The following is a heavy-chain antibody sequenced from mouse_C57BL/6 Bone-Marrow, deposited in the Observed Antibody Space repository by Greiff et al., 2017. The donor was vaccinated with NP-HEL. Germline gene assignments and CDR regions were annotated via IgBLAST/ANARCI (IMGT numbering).Heavy chain of an antibody. CDR2: IYPRSGNT. V-gene: IGHV1-81*01. J-gene: IGHJ1*03. CDR1: GYTFTSYG. Sequence: QVHVKQSGAELARPGASVKLSCKASGYTFTSYGISWVKQRTGQGLEWIGEIYPRSGNTYYNEKFKGKATLTADKSSSTAYMELRSLTSEDSAVYFCAREHYGSSHWYFDVWGTGTTVTVSS. CDR3: AREHYGSSHWYFDV. D-gene: IGHD1-1*01.